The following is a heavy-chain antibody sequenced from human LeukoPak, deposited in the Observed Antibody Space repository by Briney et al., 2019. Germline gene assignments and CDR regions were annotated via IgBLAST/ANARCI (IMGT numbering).Heavy chain of an antibody. CDR1: GCTFTSYG. Sequence: RASVKVSCKASGCTFTSYGISWVRQAPGQGLEWMGWISAYNGNTNYAQKLQGRVTMTTDTSTSTAYMELRSLRSDDTAVYYCATSGIGPAAGYYYYGMDVWGQGTTVTVSS. CDR3: ATSGIGPAAGYYYYGMDV. J-gene: IGHJ6*02. V-gene: IGHV1-18*01. CDR2: ISAYNGNT. D-gene: IGHD2-2*01.